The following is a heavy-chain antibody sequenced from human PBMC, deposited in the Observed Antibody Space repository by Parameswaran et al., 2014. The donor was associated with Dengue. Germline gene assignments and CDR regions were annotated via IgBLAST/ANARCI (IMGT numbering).Heavy chain of an antibody. J-gene: IGHJ6*02. CDR2: IYYSGST. D-gene: IGHD3-3*01. CDR3: VGWDFWGGYYGYYYGMDV. Sequence: PGKGLEWIGSIYYSGSTYYNPSLKSRVTISVDTSKNQFSLKLSSVTAADTAVYYCVGWDFWGGYYGYYYGMDVWGQGTTVTVSS. V-gene: IGHV4-39*01.